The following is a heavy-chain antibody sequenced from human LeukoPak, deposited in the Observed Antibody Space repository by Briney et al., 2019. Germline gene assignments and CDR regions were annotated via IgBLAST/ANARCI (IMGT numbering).Heavy chain of an antibody. CDR3: ARFPRVNHYDSSGSPSRYYYYYGMDV. CDR2: INHSGST. D-gene: IGHD3-22*01. J-gene: IGHJ6*02. Sequence: SETLSLTCAVYGGSFSGYYWSWIRQPPGKGLEWIGEINHSGSTNYNPSLKSRVTISVDTSKNQFSLKLSSVTAADTAVYYCARFPRVNHYDSSGSPSRYYYYYGMDVWGQGTTVTVSS. CDR1: GGSFSGYY. V-gene: IGHV4-34*01.